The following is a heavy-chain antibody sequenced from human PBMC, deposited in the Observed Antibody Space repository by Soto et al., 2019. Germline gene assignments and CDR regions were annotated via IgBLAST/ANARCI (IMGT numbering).Heavy chain of an antibody. D-gene: IGHD3-10*01. Sequence: SETLSLTCAVYGGSFSGYYWSWIRQPPGKGLEWIGEINHSGSTNYNPSLKSRVTISVDTSKNQFSLKLSSVTAADTAVYYCALEAWSHGSGSYSLWGQGTLVTVSS. CDR3: ALEAWSHGSGSYSL. V-gene: IGHV4-34*01. CDR1: GGSFSGYY. J-gene: IGHJ4*01. CDR2: INHSGST.